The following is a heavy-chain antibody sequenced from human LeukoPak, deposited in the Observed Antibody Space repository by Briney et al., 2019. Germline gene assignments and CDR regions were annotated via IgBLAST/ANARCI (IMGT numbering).Heavy chain of an antibody. CDR3: ARDKVVGPTKFDS. CDR1: GFTFSR. Sequence: GGSLRLSCAASGFTFSRMSWGRQAPGQGLEWVANIKQDGGEIYYVDSVKGRFTISRDNAKHSVYLHVNSLRAEDTAVYYCARDKVVGPTKFDSWGQGTLVTVSS. CDR2: IKQDGGEI. V-gene: IGHV3-7*01. J-gene: IGHJ5*01. D-gene: IGHD1-26*01.